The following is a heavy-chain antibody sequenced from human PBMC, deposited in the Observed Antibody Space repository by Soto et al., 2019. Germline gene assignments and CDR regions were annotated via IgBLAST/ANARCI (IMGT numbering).Heavy chain of an antibody. V-gene: IGHV5-51*01. D-gene: IGHD2-15*01. J-gene: IGHJ4*02. CDR3: ARLVGADDSYFDH. CDR1: GYDFARTW. Sequence: PGESLKISCKASGYDFARTWIGWVRQLPGKGLDWLGIIYPGDSETRYSPSFRGQVTFSVDMSISTAYLQWSSLKTSDIAIYYCARLVGADDSYFDHWGQGTRVTVSS. CDR2: IYPGDSET.